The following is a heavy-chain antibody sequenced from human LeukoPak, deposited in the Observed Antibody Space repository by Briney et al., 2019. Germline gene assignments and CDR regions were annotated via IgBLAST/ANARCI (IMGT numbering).Heavy chain of an antibody. J-gene: IGHJ6*04. CDR3: ARVGITADV. CDR1: GFTFSSYS. Sequence: PGGSLRLSCAASGFTFSSYSMNWVRQAPGKGLEWVSYISSSSSTIYYADSVKGRFTISRDNAKNSLYLQMNSLRAEDTAVYYCARVGITADVWGKGTTVTVSS. D-gene: IGHD3-10*01. V-gene: IGHV3-48*01. CDR2: ISSSSSTI.